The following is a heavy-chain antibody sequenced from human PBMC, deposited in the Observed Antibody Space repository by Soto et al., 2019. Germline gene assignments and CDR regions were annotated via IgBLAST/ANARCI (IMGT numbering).Heavy chain of an antibody. J-gene: IGHJ6*02. Sequence: WTWIRQSPGTGLEWIGYVFHSGSVLYNPSLKSRLNISVDTSKNQFSLRLSSVTAADTAVYFCAREDDGGDRDYSGLDVWGQGTTVTVSS. CDR2: VFHSGSV. CDR3: AREDDGGDRDYSGLDV. V-gene: IGHV4-30-4*08. D-gene: IGHD2-21*02.